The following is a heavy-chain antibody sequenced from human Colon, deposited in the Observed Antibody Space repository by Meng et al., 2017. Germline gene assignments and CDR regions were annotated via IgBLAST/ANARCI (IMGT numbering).Heavy chain of an antibody. CDR3: ARHSTTTGPTPDY. Sequence: QVQLHESGSGLVKPSHTLSLTCTVSGGSISSGGYYWSWIRQHPGKGLEWIGYIYYSGSTYYNPSLKSRVTISVDTSKNQFSLKLSSVTAADTAVYYCARHSTTTGPTPDYWGQGTLVTVSS. CDR1: GGSISSGGYY. CDR2: IYYSGST. J-gene: IGHJ4*02. V-gene: IGHV4-31*03. D-gene: IGHD1-1*01.